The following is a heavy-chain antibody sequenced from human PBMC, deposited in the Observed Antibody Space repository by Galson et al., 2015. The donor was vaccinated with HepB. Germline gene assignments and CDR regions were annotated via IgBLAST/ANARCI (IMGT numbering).Heavy chain of an antibody. CDR2: IYPGDSDT. Sequence: QSGAEVKKPGESLKISCKGSGYTFTNYWIGWVRQMPGKGLEWMGIIYPGDSDTRYSPSSEGHVTVSADKSITTAYLQWSSLKASDTAMYYCARPIRSPHCTNGVCPFDYWGQGTLVTVSS. D-gene: IGHD2-8*01. CDR3: ARPIRSPHCTNGVCPFDY. CDR1: GYTFTNYW. V-gene: IGHV5-51*01. J-gene: IGHJ4*02.